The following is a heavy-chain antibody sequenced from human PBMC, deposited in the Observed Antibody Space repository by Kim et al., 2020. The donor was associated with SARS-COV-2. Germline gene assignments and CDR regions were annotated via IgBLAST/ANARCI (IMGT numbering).Heavy chain of an antibody. Sequence: DSVKGRFTISRDNAKNSLYLQMNSLRAEDTAVYDCARDTHYYGSGSPFDYWGQGTLVTVSS. J-gene: IGHJ4*02. CDR3: ARDTHYYGSGSPFDY. V-gene: IGHV3-21*01. D-gene: IGHD3-10*01.